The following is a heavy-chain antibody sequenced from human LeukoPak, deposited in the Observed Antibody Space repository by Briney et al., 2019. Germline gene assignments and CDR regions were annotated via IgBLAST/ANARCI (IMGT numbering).Heavy chain of an antibody. D-gene: IGHD5-18*01. CDR3: AKSGYSWDYYFDY. CDR1: GFTFSSYA. CDR2: ISGSGGST. J-gene: IGHJ4*02. V-gene: IGHV3-23*01. Sequence: GGSPRLSCAASGFTFSSYAMSWVRQAPGKGLEWVSAISGSGGSTYYADSVKGRFTISRDNSKNTLYLQMNSLRAEDAAVYYCAKSGYSWDYYFDYWGQGTLVTVSS.